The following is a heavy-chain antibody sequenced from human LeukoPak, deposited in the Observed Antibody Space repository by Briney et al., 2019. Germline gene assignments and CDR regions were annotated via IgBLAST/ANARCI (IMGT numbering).Heavy chain of an antibody. CDR1: GFTFSSYA. J-gene: IGHJ5*02. CDR3: ARDHSSGSYNWFDP. D-gene: IGHD1-26*01. CDR2: ISSSGGST. V-gene: IGHV3-23*01. Sequence: HTGGSLRLSCVASGFTFSSYAISWVRQAPGKGLEWVSTISSSGGSTYYADSVKGRFTISRDNAKNSLYLQMNSLRAEDTAVYYCARDHSSGSYNWFDPWGQGTLVTVSS.